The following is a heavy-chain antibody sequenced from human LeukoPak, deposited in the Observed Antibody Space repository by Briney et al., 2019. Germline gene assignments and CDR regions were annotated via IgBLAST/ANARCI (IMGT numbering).Heavy chain of an antibody. CDR2: INPNSGGT. D-gene: IGHD3-10*01. CDR3: ARVAKLLWFGELSPYYFDY. V-gene: IGHV1-2*02. CDR1: GYTFTGYY. Sequence: ASVKVSCKASGYTFTGYYMHWVRQAPGQGLEWMGWINPNSGGTNYARKFQGRVTMTRDTSISTAYMELSRLRSDDTAVYYCARVAKLLWFGELSPYYFDYWGQGTLVTVSS. J-gene: IGHJ4*02.